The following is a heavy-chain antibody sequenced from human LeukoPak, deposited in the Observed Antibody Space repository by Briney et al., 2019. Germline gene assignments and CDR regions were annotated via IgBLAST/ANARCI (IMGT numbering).Heavy chain of an antibody. J-gene: IGHJ5*02. CDR1: GYTFTSYG. V-gene: IGHV1-18*01. D-gene: IGHD3-10*01. CDR2: ISAYNGNT. CDR3: ARDSMVRGVIITTPAYNWFDP. Sequence: ASVKVSCKASGYTFTSYGISWVRQAPGQGLEWMGWISAYNGNTNYAQKLQGRVTMTTDTSTSTAYMELRSLRSDDTAVYYCARDSMVRGVIITTPAYNWFDPWGQGTLVTVSS.